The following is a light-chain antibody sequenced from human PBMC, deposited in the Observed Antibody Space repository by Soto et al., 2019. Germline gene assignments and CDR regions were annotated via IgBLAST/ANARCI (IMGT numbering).Light chain of an antibody. V-gene: IGKV1-9*01. CDR3: QQFNDYPIT. J-gene: IGKJ5*01. CDR2: AAS. Sequence: DIQLTQSPSLLSASVGDRVTISCRASQGISNYLGWYQQKPGKAPKLVINAASTLQSGVPSRFSGSGSGTEFTLTISSLQPEDFATYYCQQFNDYPITFGQGTRLEIK. CDR1: QGISNY.